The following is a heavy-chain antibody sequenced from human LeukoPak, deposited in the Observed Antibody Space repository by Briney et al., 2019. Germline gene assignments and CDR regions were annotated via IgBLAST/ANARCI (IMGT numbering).Heavy chain of an antibody. J-gene: IGHJ4*02. V-gene: IGHV3-30*02. CDR1: GYTFTGYY. CDR3: ARVLHKRNYDRSTYYGY. Sequence: SCKASGYTFTGYYMHWVRQAPGKGLEGVAFIRYDGSNKYYADSVKGRFTISRDNAKNSLYLQMNGLRAEDTAVYYCARVLHKRNYDRSTYYGYWGQGTLVTVSS. CDR2: IRYDGSNK. D-gene: IGHD3-22*01.